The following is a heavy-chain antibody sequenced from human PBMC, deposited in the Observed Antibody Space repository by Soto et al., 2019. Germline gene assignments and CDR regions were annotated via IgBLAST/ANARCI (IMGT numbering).Heavy chain of an antibody. V-gene: IGHV5-51*01. Sequence: LGESLKISCKGSGYSFTSYWIGWVRQMPGKGLEWMGIIYPGDSDTRYNPSFQGQVTISADKSVSTAYLQWSSLKASDTAMYYCARRGWSRGDGMDIWGQGTTVTVSS. CDR1: GYSFTSYW. D-gene: IGHD3-16*01. CDR2: IYPGDSDT. CDR3: ARRGWSRGDGMDI. J-gene: IGHJ6*02.